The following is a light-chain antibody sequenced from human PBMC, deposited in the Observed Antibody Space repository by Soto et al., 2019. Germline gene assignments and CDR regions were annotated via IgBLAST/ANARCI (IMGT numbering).Light chain of an antibody. V-gene: IGLV1-47*01. CDR1: SSNIGSNY. CDR2: RNN. CDR3: AAWDDSLSGPV. Sequence: QSVLTQPPSASGTPGQRVTISCSGSSSNIGSNYVYWYQQLPGTAPKLLIYRNNQRPSGVPDRFSGSKSGTSASLAISGLRSEGEADYYCAAWDDSLSGPVFGGGTQLTDL. J-gene: IGLJ7*01.